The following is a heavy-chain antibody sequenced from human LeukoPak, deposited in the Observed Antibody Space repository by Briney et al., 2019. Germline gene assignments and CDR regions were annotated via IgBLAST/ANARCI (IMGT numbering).Heavy chain of an antibody. J-gene: IGHJ4*02. CDR2: INPNSGGT. D-gene: IGHD1-26*01. CDR1: GYTFTGYY. Sequence: ASVKVSCKASGYTFTGYYMHWVRQAPGQGLEWMGWINPNSGGTNYAQKFQGRVTMTRNTSISTAYMELSRLRSDDTAVYYCARDLGIVGATPDYYFDYWGQGTLVTVSS. V-gene: IGHV1-2*02. CDR3: ARDLGIVGATPDYYFDY.